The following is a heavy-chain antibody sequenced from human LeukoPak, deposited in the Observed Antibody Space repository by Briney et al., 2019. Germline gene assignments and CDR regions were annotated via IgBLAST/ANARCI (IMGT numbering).Heavy chain of an antibody. Sequence: HPGGSLRLSCVASGFTSNRYWMSWVRQAPGKGLEWVANIKQDGSEENYVDSVRGRFTISRDNAKNSLYLQVNSLRAEDTALYYCVRDRDSGYDSLYYYYYMDVWGRGTTVTVSS. CDR1: GFTSNRYW. CDR3: VRDRDSGYDSLYYYYYMDV. V-gene: IGHV3-7*01. J-gene: IGHJ6*03. CDR2: IKQDGSEE. D-gene: IGHD5-12*01.